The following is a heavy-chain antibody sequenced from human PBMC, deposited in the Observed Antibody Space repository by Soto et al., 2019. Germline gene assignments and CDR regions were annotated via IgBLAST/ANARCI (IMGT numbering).Heavy chain of an antibody. CDR2: ISSSGSGSTI. D-gene: IGHD1-26*01. CDR1: GFTLSDHY. CDR3: GSSIVGATRFDY. J-gene: IGHJ4*02. V-gene: IGHV3-11*01. Sequence: GGSLRLSCAASGFTLSDHYMSWIRQSPGKGLEWLSYISSSGSGSTIYSEDSVNSRFSISRDNAKNSLYLQMYSLRAEDTAIYYCGSSIVGATRFDYWGQGIMVTVSS.